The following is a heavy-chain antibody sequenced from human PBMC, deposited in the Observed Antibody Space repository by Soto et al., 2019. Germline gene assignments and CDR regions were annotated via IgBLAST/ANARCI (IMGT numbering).Heavy chain of an antibody. V-gene: IGHV3-23*01. J-gene: IGHJ4*02. Sequence: WGSLRLSCAASGFTFNNYAMGWVRQAPGKGLEWVSAITGSGSDTYYLDSVKGRFTISRDNSKNTLFLQMNSLRAEDTAIYYCAKLGSSAWSPHYYFDYWGQGTLVTVSS. D-gene: IGHD3-10*01. CDR1: GFTFNNYA. CDR2: ITGSGSDT. CDR3: AKLGSSAWSPHYYFDY.